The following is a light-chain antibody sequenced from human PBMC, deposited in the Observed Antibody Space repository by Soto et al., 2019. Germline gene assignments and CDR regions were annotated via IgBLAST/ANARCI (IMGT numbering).Light chain of an antibody. J-gene: IGKJ1*01. CDR3: HQYGSSAWT. Sequence: EIVLTQSPGTLSLSAGERATLSCRASQSVSSSYLAWYQQKPGQAPRLLIYGASSRATGIPDRFSGSGSGTDFTLIISRLEPEDFAVYYCHQYGSSAWTFGQGTKVDIK. CDR1: QSVSSSY. CDR2: GAS. V-gene: IGKV3-20*01.